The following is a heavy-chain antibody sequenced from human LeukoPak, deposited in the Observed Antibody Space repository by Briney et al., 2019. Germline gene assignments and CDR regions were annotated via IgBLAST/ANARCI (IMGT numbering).Heavy chain of an antibody. CDR3: AKDTAYDYVWGSYRYKRYYFDY. Sequence: PGGSLTLSCAASGFTFDDYAMHWVRQAPGQGLEWVSLISGDGGSTYYADSVKGRFTISRDNSKNSLYLQMNSLRTEDTALYYCAKDTAYDYVWGSYRYKRYYFDYWGQGTLVTVSS. CDR2: ISGDGGST. V-gene: IGHV3-43*02. CDR1: GFTFDDYA. J-gene: IGHJ4*02. D-gene: IGHD3-16*02.